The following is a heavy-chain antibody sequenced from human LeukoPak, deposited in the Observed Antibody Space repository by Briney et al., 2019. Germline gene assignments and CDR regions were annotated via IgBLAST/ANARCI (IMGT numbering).Heavy chain of an antibody. V-gene: IGHV3-33*06. J-gene: IGHJ4*02. CDR2: IWYDGSNK. D-gene: IGHD6-19*01. CDR1: GFTFSSYG. Sequence: GGSLRLSCAASGFTFSSYGMHWVRQAPGKGLEGVAVIWYDGSNKYYADSVKGRFTISRDNSKNTLYLQMNSLRAEDTAVYYCAKDGGSGWYYFDYWGQGTLVTVSS. CDR3: AKDGGSGWYYFDY.